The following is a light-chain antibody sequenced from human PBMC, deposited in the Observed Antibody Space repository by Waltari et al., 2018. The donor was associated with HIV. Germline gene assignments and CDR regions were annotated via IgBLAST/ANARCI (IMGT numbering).Light chain of an antibody. CDR2: DVS. Sequence: QSALTQPASVSGSPGQSITISCTGTSSDVGGYNYVPWSQRHPGKAPKLIIYDVSNRPSGVSNRFSGSKSGNRASLTISGLQAEDEADYYCSSYTSSSTRVFGGGTTVTVL. CDR3: SSYTSSSTRV. J-gene: IGLJ3*02. V-gene: IGLV2-14*03. CDR1: SSDVGGYNY.